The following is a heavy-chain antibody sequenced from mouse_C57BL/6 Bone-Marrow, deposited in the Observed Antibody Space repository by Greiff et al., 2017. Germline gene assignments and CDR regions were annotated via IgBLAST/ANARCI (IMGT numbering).Heavy chain of an antibody. CDR3: VRAGYYGSSPYYYAMGY. CDR1: GFTFNTYA. CDR2: IRSKSSNYAT. V-gene: IGHV10-3*01. Sequence: EVKLMESGGGLVQPKGSLKLSCAASGFTFNTYAMHWVRQAPGKGLEWVARIRSKSSNYATYYTDSVKDRFTISRADSQSMLYLQMKNLKTEDTAMYYGVRAGYYGSSPYYYAMGYWGQGATVTVSS. J-gene: IGHJ4*01. D-gene: IGHD1-1*01.